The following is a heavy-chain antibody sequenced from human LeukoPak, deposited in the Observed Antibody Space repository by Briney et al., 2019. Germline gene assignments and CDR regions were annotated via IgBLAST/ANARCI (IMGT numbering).Heavy chain of an antibody. CDR3: ASGYYYYDSSGYYYDSDYYYGMDV. CDR1: GGSISSGTYY. CDR2: THYSGKT. D-gene: IGHD3-22*01. V-gene: IGHV4-30-4*08. Sequence: SETLSLTCTVSGGSISSGTYYWSWIRQHPGKDLEWIGYTHYSGKTYYNPSLKSRVTISVDTSKNQFSLKLSSVTAADTAVYYCASGYYYYDSSGYYYDSDYYYGMDVWGQGTTVTVSS. J-gene: IGHJ6*02.